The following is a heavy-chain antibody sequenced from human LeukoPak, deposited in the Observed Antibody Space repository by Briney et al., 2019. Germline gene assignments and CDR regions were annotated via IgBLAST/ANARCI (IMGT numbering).Heavy chain of an antibody. Sequence: PGGPLRLSCAASGFTFRSYDMHWVRQVTGKGLEWVSAVGISGDTYYPGSVKGRFTISRENAKNSLYLQMNSLTAGDTAVYYCARGGIQVSGIDEIDYWGQGTLVTVSS. V-gene: IGHV3-13*01. D-gene: IGHD6-19*01. CDR1: GFTFRSYD. CDR2: VGISGDT. CDR3: ARGGIQVSGIDEIDY. J-gene: IGHJ4*02.